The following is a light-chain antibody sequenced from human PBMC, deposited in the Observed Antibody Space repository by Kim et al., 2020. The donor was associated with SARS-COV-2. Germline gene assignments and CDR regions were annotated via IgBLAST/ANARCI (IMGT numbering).Light chain of an antibody. V-gene: IGKV1-5*01. CDR3: QQYST. CDR2: DAS. CDR1: QSIRSW. J-gene: IGKJ1*01. Sequence: STLAASVGDRVTITCRASQSIRSWLAWYQQKPGKAPKLLIYDASSLESGVPSRFSGSGSGTEFTLTISSLQPDDFATYYCQQYSTFGQGTKVDIK.